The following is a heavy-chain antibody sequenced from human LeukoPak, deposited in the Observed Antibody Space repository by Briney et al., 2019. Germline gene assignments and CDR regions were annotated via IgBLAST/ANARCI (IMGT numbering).Heavy chain of an antibody. Sequence: GGSLRLSCEASGFNFRTYGMSWVRQAPGKGLEWVSAISGSGGSTYYADSVKGRFTISRDNSKNTLYLQMNSLRAADTAVYYCERCGYSHGYGWGGGYYYYYMDVWGKGTTVTVSS. V-gene: IGHV3-23*01. CDR1: GFNFRTYG. CDR3: ERCGYSHGYGWGGGYYYYYMDV. CDR2: ISGSGGST. D-gene: IGHD5-18*01. J-gene: IGHJ6*03.